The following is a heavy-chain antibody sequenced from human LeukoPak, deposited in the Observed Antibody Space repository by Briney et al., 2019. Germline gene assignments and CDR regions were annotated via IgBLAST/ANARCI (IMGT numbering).Heavy chain of an antibody. CDR2: INPGDSDT. CDR1: GYRFTNYW. D-gene: IGHD5-24*01. CDR3: ARHASRAAYNSPFDY. V-gene: IGHV5-51*01. Sequence: GESLKISCKGSGYRFTNYWIGWVRQMPGKGLEWMGIINPGDSDTRYSPSFQGQVTISADKSINTAYLQWSSLKASDTAMYYCARHASRAAYNSPFDYWGQGTLVTVSS. J-gene: IGHJ4*02.